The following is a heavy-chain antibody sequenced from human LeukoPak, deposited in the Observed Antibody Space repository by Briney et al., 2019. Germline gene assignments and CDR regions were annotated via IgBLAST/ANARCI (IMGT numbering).Heavy chain of an antibody. CDR3: ASQGSSGWYSPHYYGMDV. Sequence: GESLKISCKGSGYSFTSYWIGWVRQMPGKGLEWMGIIYPGDSDTRYSPSFQGQVTISADKSISTAYLQWSSLKASDTAMYYCASQGSSGWYSPHYYGMDVWGQGTTVTVSS. D-gene: IGHD6-19*01. V-gene: IGHV5-51*01. CDR1: GYSFTSYW. CDR2: IYPGDSDT. J-gene: IGHJ6*02.